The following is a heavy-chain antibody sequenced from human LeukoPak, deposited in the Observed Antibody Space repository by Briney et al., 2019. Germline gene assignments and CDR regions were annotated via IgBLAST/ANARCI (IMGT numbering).Heavy chain of an antibody. CDR1: GFTFEDSA. V-gene: IGHV3-43*02. D-gene: IGHD6-19*01. CDR3: ARVPNGWKNYFDS. J-gene: IGHJ4*02. CDR2: ISGDGGST. Sequence: GGSLRLPCAASGFTFEDSAMHWVRQAPGKGLEWVSLISGDGGSTYYADSVKGRFTISRDNSKNSLYLETNSLRTEDIAFYYCARVPNGWKNYFDSWGQGTLVTVSS.